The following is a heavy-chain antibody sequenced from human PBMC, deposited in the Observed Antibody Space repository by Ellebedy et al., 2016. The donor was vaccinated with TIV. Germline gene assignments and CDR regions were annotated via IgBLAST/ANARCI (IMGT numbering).Heavy chain of an antibody. CDR1: GFTVSNNY. CDR2: IYSGGNT. V-gene: IGHV3-66*01. Sequence: PGGSLRLSCAASGFTVSNNYISWFRQAPGKGLDWVSLIYSGGNTHYADSVKGRFTISRDSSDITVYLQMNSLRVEDTAVYYCATGYAQNGQWGQGTLVTVSS. CDR3: ATGYAQNGQ. D-gene: IGHD2-8*01. J-gene: IGHJ4*02.